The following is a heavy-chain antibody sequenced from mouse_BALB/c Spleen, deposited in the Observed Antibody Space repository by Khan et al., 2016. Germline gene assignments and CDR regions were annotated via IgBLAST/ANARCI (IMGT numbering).Heavy chain of an antibody. Sequence: VQLKQSGAELVKPGASVKLSCTASGFNIKDTYMHWVKQRPEQGLEWIGRIDPANGNTKYDPKFQGKATITADTSSNTAYLQLSSLTSEDTAVYYYDRSPYDYDVVFADGGQGTPVTVSA. CDR3: DRSPYDYDVVFAD. V-gene: IGHV14-3*02. J-gene: IGHJ3*01. CDR2: IDPANGNT. D-gene: IGHD2-4*01. CDR1: GFNIKDTY.